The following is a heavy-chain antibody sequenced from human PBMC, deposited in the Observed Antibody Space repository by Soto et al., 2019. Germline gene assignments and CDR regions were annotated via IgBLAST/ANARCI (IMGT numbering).Heavy chain of an antibody. CDR3: ARSVAVPGAHIDY. D-gene: IGHD6-19*01. CDR2: VYYTGST. Sequence: SETLFRTCSVSGGCISGSYWSWIRQSPGKGLEWLGYVYYTGSTNYSPSLRSRVSISVDTSKNEFSLRLSSVTAADTAVYFCARSVAVPGAHIDYWGQGTQVTVSS. J-gene: IGHJ4*02. CDR1: GGCISGSY. V-gene: IGHV4-59*01.